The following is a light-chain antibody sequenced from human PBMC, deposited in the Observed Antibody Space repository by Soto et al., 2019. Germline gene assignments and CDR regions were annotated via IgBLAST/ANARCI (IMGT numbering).Light chain of an antibody. CDR2: AAS. CDR3: QKYDSLPFT. CDR1: QDISNY. Sequence: DIQMTQSPSSLSASVGDSVTITCRASQDISNYLAWFQQRPGKPPKLLIYAASTLESGVPSRFSGGRSGTDFTPSISSLQPEDVATFYCQKYDSLPFTFGPGTKVDIK. V-gene: IGKV1-27*01. J-gene: IGKJ3*01.